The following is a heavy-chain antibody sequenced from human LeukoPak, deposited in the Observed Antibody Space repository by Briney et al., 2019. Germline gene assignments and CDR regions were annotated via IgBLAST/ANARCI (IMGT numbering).Heavy chain of an antibody. D-gene: IGHD2-8*01. CDR2: ISDDGRHN. CDR3: ARVYLERLTAGYFDH. J-gene: IGHJ4*02. V-gene: IGHV3-30*04. CDR1: GFTFSTYA. Sequence: AGGSLRLSCAASGFTFSTYAMNWVRQAPGKGLGWVAVISDDGRHNYYADSVKGRFTISRDNSKSTLYLQMNSLRDDDSAAYFCARVYLERLTAGYFDHWGQGTQVTVSP.